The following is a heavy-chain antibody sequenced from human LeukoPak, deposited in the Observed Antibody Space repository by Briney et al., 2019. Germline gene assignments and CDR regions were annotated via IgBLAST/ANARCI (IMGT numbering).Heavy chain of an antibody. CDR3: AKDQPLDCSSTSCAKGAFDY. J-gene: IGHJ4*02. D-gene: IGHD2-2*01. V-gene: IGHV3-23*01. CDR2: ISGSGGST. Sequence: PGGSLRLSCTASGFTFGDYALGWFRQAPGKGLEWVSAISGSGGSTYYADSVKGRFTISRGNSKNTLYLQMNSLRAEDTAVYYCAKDQPLDCSSTSCAKGAFDYWGQGTLVTVSS. CDR1: GFTFGDYA.